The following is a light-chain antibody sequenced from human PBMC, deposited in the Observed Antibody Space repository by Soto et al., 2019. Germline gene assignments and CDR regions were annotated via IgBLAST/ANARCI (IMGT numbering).Light chain of an antibody. CDR2: GAS. J-gene: IGKJ2*01. CDR1: QSVNSN. CDR3: QQYNNWSYT. V-gene: IGKV3-15*01. Sequence: EIVMTQSPATLSVSPGERAALSCRASQSVNSNFAWYQQKPGQAPRLLIYGASTRATGIPARFSGSGSGTDFTLTISSLQSEDFAVYYCQQYNNWSYTFGQGTKIEIK.